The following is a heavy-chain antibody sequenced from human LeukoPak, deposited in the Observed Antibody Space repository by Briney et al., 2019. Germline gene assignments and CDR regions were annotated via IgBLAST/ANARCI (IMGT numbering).Heavy chain of an antibody. D-gene: IGHD4-17*01. CDR3: ANRLTTTGEDY. CDR1: GFTFSSYG. V-gene: IGHV3-33*06. CDR2: IWYDGNNK. J-gene: IGHJ4*02. Sequence: PGGSLRLSLAAPGFTFSSYGIHWVRQPPGKGLEGVAVIWYDGNNKYYVDSVKGRFTISRDNSKNTLYLQMNSLRDEDTAIYYCANRLTTTGEDYWGQGTLLTVSS.